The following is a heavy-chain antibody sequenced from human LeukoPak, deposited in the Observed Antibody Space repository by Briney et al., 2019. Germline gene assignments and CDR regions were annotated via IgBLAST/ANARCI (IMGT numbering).Heavy chain of an antibody. CDR1: GGSFSGYY. J-gene: IGHJ4*02. V-gene: IGHV4-34*01. CDR2: INHSGST. CDR3: VTTRGYSYQLDY. Sequence: SETLSLTCAVYGGSFSGYYWSWIRQPPGKGLEWIGEINHSGSTNYNPSLKSRVTISVDTSKNQFSLKLSSVTAADTAVYYCVTTRGYSYQLDYWDQGTLVTVSS. D-gene: IGHD5-18*01.